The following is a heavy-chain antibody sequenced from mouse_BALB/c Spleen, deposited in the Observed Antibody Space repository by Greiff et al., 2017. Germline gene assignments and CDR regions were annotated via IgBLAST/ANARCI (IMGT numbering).Heavy chain of an antibody. V-gene: IGHV5-6-4*01. J-gene: IGHJ3*01. CDR1: GFTFSSYT. CDR2: ISSGGSYT. CDR3: TRDDGNYRAWFAY. Sequence: EVQGVESGGGLVKPGGSLKLSCAASGFTFSSYTMSWVRQTPEKRLEWVATISSGGSYTYYPDSVKGRFTISRDNAKNTLYLQMSSLKSEDTAMYYCTRDDGNYRAWFAYWGQGTLVTVSA. D-gene: IGHD2-1*01.